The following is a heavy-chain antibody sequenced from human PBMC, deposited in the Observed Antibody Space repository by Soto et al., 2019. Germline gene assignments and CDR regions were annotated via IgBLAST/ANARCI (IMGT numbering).Heavy chain of an antibody. V-gene: IGHV1-3*01. CDR2: INAGNGNT. CDR3: ARDRQWGITIFGVAPNNWFDP. J-gene: IGHJ5*02. D-gene: IGHD3-3*01. CDR1: GYTFTSYA. Sequence: GASVKVSCKASGYTFTSYAMHWVRQAPGQRLEWMGWINAGNGNTKYSQKFQGRVTITRDTSASTAYMELSSLRSEDTAVYYCARDRQWGITIFGVAPNNWFDPWGQGTLVTVS.